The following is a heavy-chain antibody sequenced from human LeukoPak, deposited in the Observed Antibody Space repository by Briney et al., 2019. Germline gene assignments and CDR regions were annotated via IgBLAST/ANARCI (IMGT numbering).Heavy chain of an antibody. CDR2: ISSSGVLI. V-gene: IGHV3-48*03. CDR3: ARVSGSGWHFDY. D-gene: IGHD6-19*01. J-gene: IGHJ4*02. CDR1: GFTFSNYE. Sequence: GGSLRLSCAPSGFTFSNYEMNWVRQAPGKGLEWVSFISSSGVLIYYADSVKGRFTISRDNAKNSLYLQLNSLRVEDTAVYYCARVSGSGWHFDYWGQGSLVTVSS.